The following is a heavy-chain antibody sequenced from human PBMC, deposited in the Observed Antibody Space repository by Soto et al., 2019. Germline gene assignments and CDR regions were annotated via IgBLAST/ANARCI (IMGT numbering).Heavy chain of an antibody. Sequence: SETLSLTCPVSGCYISGYYWSWIRQPPGKGLEWIGYMYNTGSTVYNPSFKSRVTISVDTSKNQFSLKLNSVTAADTAVYYCARDLWGYCGTDCYPLDVWGQGTTVTVSS. D-gene: IGHD2-21*02. J-gene: IGHJ6*02. CDR2: MYNTGST. CDR1: GCYISGYY. V-gene: IGHV4-59*01. CDR3: ARDLWGYCGTDCYPLDV.